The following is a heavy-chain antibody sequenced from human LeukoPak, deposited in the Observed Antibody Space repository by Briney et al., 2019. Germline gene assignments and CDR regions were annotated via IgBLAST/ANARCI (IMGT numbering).Heavy chain of an antibody. CDR2: INPAGSET. D-gene: IGHD2-15*01. Sequence: GGSLRLSCAASGFSFSAYWMTWVRQAPGTGLEWVANINPAGSETYYVDPVKGRFSISRDNAKNMVYLQMNSLRAEDTAVFHCARFGYVAAVDVWGQGTPVTVSS. J-gene: IGHJ4*02. CDR3: ARFGYVAAVDV. CDR1: GFSFSAYW. V-gene: IGHV3-7*01.